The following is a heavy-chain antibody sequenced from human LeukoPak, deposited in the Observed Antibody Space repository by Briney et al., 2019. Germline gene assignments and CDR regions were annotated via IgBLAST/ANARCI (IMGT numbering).Heavy chain of an antibody. CDR1: GGSVSSGSYY. CDR3: ARDPGLLGATVSDAFDI. D-gene: IGHD1-26*01. Sequence: SETLSLTCTVSGGSVSSGSYYWSWIRQPPGKGLEWIGYIYYSGSTNYNPSLKSRVTISVDTPKNQFSLKLSSVTAADTAVYYCARDPGLLGATVSDAFDIWGQGTMVTVSS. J-gene: IGHJ3*02. V-gene: IGHV4-61*01. CDR2: IYYSGST.